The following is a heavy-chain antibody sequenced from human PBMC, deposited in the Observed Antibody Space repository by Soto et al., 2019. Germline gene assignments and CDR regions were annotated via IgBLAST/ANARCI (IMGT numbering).Heavy chain of an antibody. J-gene: IGHJ4*02. CDR1: GFRFSIYS. CDR2: ITSDTNTI. CDR3: ARSVEGHFDY. D-gene: IGHD6-19*01. V-gene: IGHV3-48*02. Sequence: EVQLVESGGGLVQPGGSLRLSCAASGFRFSIYSMNWVRQAPGKGLEWSAYITSDTNTIKYADSVKGRFTISRDNGKNSVYLQMNSLRDEDTAVYYCARSVEGHFDYWDQGTVVTVSA.